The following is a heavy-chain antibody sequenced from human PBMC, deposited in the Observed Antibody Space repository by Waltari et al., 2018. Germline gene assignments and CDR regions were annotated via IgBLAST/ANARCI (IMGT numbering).Heavy chain of an antibody. CDR1: GFTISSFG. CDR2: TTNRNTYI. Sequence: VQLVESGGGLVKPGGSLGLCRAASGFTISSFGMSWVRQAPGKGLEWVSSTTNRNTYIYYADSVKGRFTVSIDNAKNSLYLQMNSLRADDTAVYFCARALTTPNDYWGQGTLVTVSS. D-gene: IGHD4-17*01. J-gene: IGHJ4*02. V-gene: IGHV3-21*03. CDR3: ARALTTPNDY.